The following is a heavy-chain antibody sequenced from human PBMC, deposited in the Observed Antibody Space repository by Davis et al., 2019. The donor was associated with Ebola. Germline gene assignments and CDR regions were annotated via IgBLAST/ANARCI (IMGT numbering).Heavy chain of an antibody. D-gene: IGHD2-2*01. V-gene: IGHV3-30*18. CDR1: RFILDNFA. CDR3: AKDRCSSRRCQDFYYGMDV. J-gene: IGHJ6*02. Sequence: GGSLRLSCAASRFILDNFAMSWVRQAAGKGLEWLAVISDDGSYKYYGGSVRGRFTISRDNSKETVYLQVNSLRAEDTAVYYCAKDRCSSRRCQDFYYGMDVWGQGTTVTVSS. CDR2: ISDDGSYK.